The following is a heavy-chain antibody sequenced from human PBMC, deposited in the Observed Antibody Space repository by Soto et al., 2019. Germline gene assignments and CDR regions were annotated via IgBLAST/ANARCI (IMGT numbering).Heavy chain of an antibody. Sequence: EVQLVESGGGLVQPGGSLRLSCAASGFTFSSYWMSWVRQAPGKGLEWVANIKQDGSEKYYVDSVKGRFTISRDNAKNSLYLQMNSLRAEDTAVYYCARGTWLETYYFDYWGQGTLVTVSS. CDR3: ARGTWLETYYFDY. J-gene: IGHJ4*02. D-gene: IGHD6-19*01. CDR1: GFTFSSYW. V-gene: IGHV3-7*01. CDR2: IKQDGSEK.